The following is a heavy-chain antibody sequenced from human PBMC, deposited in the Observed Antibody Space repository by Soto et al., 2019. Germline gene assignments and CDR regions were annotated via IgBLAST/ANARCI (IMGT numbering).Heavy chain of an antibody. V-gene: IGHV5-51*01. CDR1: GYTFSNFW. J-gene: IGHJ4*02. Sequence: GESLKISCQCSGYTFSNFWIAWVRQLPGKGLEYVGIIYPGDSETRYSPSFHGKVTISADRSIGTAYLQWSSLEASDSAFYFCARSPHSSPYFDYWGQGALVTVSS. CDR3: ARSPHSSPYFDY. D-gene: IGHD6-13*01. CDR2: IYPGDSET.